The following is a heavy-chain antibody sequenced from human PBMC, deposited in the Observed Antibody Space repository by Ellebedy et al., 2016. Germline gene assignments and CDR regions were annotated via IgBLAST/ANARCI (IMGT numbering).Heavy chain of an antibody. J-gene: IGHJ4*02. CDR1: GYTFTSYA. CDR3: ARDLYYAGFDY. CDR2: INAGNGNT. V-gene: IGHV1-3*01. Sequence: ASVKVSXXASGYTFTSYAMHWVRQAPGQRLEWMGWINAGNGNTKYSQKFQGRVTITRDTSASTVYMELSSLRSEDTAVYYCARDLYYAGFDYWGQGTLVTVSS. D-gene: IGHD3-3*01.